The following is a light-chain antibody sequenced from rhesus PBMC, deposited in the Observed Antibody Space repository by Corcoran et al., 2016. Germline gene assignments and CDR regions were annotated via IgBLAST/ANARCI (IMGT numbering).Light chain of an antibody. CDR1: QSVSSY. V-gene: IGKV3S9*01. Sequence: EIVMTQSPATLSLSPGERATLSCRASQSVSSYVAWYQQKPEQAPRLLIYGASSRASGIPDRFSGSGAGTDFTLIISSLEPGDVVVYYCRQYDKWKFTFGPGTKLDIK. CDR2: GAS. CDR3: RQYDKWKFT. J-gene: IGKJ3*01.